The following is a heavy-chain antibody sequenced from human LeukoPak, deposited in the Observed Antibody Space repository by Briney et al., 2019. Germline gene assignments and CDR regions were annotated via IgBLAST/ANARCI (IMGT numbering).Heavy chain of an antibody. J-gene: IGHJ6*02. V-gene: IGHV3-21*01. D-gene: IGHD2-2*01. Sequence: GGALRLSCAASGFTFSDYAMDWVGQAPGKGVEGVSAISSSSGYIYYADSVKGRFTISRDNAKRSVSLQMNSLRADDTAVYYCARIFRYQLVDYYALDVWGQGTTVTVSS. CDR2: ISSSSGYI. CDR3: ARIFRYQLVDYYALDV. CDR1: GFTFSDYA.